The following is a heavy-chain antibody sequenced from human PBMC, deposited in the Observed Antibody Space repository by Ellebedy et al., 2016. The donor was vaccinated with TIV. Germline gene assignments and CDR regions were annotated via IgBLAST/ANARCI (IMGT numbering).Heavy chain of an antibody. CDR3: SRVRITMVRGDFPLPLIDP. V-gene: IGHV4-59*01. J-gene: IGHJ5*02. Sequence: SETLSLTCTVSGGSISTYYWSWIRQPPGKGLEWIGCFYYNGSTKYNPSLKSRVTISVDPSKNHFSLQLSSVTAADTAVYYCSRVRITMVRGDFPLPLIDPWGQGTLVTVSS. CDR2: FYYNGST. CDR1: GGSISTYY. D-gene: IGHD3-10*01.